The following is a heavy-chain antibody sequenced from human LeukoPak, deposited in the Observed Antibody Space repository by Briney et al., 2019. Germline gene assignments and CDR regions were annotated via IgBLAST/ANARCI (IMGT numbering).Heavy chain of an antibody. Sequence: GGSLRLSCAASGFTFSSYSMNWVRQAPGKGLEWVSGISWNGGSIGYADSVKGRFTISRDNAKNSLYLQMNSLRPEDTALYYCAKDIGSSWTQNYFDYWGQGTLVTVSS. CDR3: AKDIGSSWTQNYFDY. CDR1: GFTFSSYS. V-gene: IGHV3-9*01. CDR2: ISWNGGSI. J-gene: IGHJ4*02. D-gene: IGHD6-13*01.